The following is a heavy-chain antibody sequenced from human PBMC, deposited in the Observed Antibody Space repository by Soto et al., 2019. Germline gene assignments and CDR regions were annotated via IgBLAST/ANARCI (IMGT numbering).Heavy chain of an antibody. CDR2: IYYSGST. Sequence: QVQLQESGPGLVKPSETLSLTCTVSGGSISSYYWSWIRQPPGTGLEWIGYIYYSGSTNYNPSLKSRVTISVDTSKNQFSLKLSSVTAADTAVYYCASHPYDRSYFDYWGQETMVTVSS. V-gene: IGHV4-59*08. CDR1: GGSISSYY. J-gene: IGHJ4*02. D-gene: IGHD3-9*01. CDR3: ASHPYDRSYFDY.